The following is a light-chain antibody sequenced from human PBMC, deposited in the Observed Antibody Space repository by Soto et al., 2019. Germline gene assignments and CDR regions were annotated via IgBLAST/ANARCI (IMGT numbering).Light chain of an antibody. CDR2: GAS. Sequence: EIVMTQSQATLSVSPGERATLSCRASQSVSSNLAWYQQKPGQAPRLLIYGASTRATGIPARFSGSGSGTEFTLTISSLQSEDFAVYYCQQYNNWPWTFGQGPKVDIK. CDR1: QSVSSN. V-gene: IGKV3-15*01. CDR3: QQYNNWPWT. J-gene: IGKJ1*01.